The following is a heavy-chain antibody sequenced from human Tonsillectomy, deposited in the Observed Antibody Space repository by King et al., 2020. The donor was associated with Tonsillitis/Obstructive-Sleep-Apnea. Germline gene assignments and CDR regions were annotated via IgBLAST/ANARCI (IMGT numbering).Heavy chain of an antibody. D-gene: IGHD7-27*01. CDR3: ARGNWGVRDG. V-gene: IGHV4-59*01. CDR2: ISDSGST. J-gene: IGHJ6*02. Sequence: QLQESGPGLVKSSETLSLTCTVSGGSISSFYWSWIRQPPGKGLEWIGYISDSGSTNYNPSLKSRVTISLDTSKNQFSLKVNSVTAADTAMYYCARGNWGVRDGWGQGTTVTVPS. CDR1: GGSISSFY.